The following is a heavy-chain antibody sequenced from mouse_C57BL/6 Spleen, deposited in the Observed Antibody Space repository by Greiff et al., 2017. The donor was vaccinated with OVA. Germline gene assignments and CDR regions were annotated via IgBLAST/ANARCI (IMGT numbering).Heavy chain of an antibody. CDR3: ARLGFYDAYAMDY. Sequence: QVQLQQPGAELVKPGASVKLSCKASGYTFTSYWMHWVKQRPGQGLEWIGMIHPNSGSTNYNEKFKSKATLTVDKSSSTAYMQLGSLTSEDSAVYYCARLGFYDAYAMDYWGQGTSVTVS. D-gene: IGHD2-12*01. CDR2: IHPNSGST. V-gene: IGHV1-64*01. J-gene: IGHJ4*01. CDR1: GYTFTSYW.